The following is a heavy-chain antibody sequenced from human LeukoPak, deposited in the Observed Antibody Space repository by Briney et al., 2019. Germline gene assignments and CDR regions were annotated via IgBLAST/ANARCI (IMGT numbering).Heavy chain of an antibody. J-gene: IGHJ6*03. CDR2: IKQDGSEK. D-gene: IGHD6-13*01. CDR3: ARDTPYSSSWYFSNYYYYYYMDV. CDR1: GFTFSSYS. Sequence: GGSLRLSCAASGFTFSSYSMNWVRQAPGKGLEWVANIKQDGSEKYYVDSVKGRFTISRDNAKNSLYLQMNSLRAEDTAVHYCARDTPYSSSWYFSNYYYYYYMDVWGKGTTVTISS. V-gene: IGHV3-7*01.